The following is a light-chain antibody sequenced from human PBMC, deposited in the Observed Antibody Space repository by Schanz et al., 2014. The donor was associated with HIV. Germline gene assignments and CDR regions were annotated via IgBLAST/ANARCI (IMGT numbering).Light chain of an antibody. CDR1: QSVSSSY. J-gene: IGKJ4*01. CDR3: QQRSNWPLLT. Sequence: EIVLTQSPGTLSLSPGERATLSCRASQSVSSSYLAWYQQKPGQAPRLLIYDASYRAFGIPARFSGSGSGTDFTLTISSLEPEDFAVYYCQQRSNWPLLTFGGGTKVEIK. V-gene: IGKV3D-20*02. CDR2: DAS.